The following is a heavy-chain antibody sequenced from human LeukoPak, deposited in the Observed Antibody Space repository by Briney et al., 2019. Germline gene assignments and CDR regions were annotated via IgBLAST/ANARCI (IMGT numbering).Heavy chain of an antibody. CDR1: GYTFTSYG. D-gene: IGHD3-10*01. V-gene: IGHV1-18*01. Sequence: ASVKVSCKASGYTFTSYGISWVRQAPGQGLEWMGWISAYNGNTNYAQKLQGRVTMTTDTSTSTAYMELRSLRSEDTAVYYCARVNYYGSFGDFDYWGQGTLVTVSS. CDR3: ARVNYYGSFGDFDY. J-gene: IGHJ4*02. CDR2: ISAYNGNT.